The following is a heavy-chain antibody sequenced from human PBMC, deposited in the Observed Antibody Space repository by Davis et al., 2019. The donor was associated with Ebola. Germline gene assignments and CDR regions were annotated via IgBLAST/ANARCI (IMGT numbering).Heavy chain of an antibody. CDR3: ARAPGLIMPSYPFDY. J-gene: IGHJ4*02. V-gene: IGHV1-8*01. CDR2: MNPNSGNT. Sequence: ASVKVSCKASGGTFTSYDINWVRQATGQGLEWMGWMNPNSGNTGYAQKLQGRVTMTTDTSTSTAYMELRSLRSDDTAVYYCARAPGLIMPSYPFDYWGQGTLVTVSS. D-gene: IGHD2-2*01. CDR1: GGTFTSYD.